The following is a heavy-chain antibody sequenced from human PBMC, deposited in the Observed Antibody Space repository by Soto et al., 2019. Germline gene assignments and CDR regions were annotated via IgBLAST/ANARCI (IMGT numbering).Heavy chain of an antibody. V-gene: IGHV3-30-3*01. Sequence: QVQLVESGGGVVQPGRSLRLSCAASGFTFSSYAMHWVRQAPGKGLEWVAVISYDGSNKYYADSVKGRFTISRDNSKNTLYLQMNSLRAEETAVYYCARVEYYGSGSYSYYYYGMDVWGQGTTVTVSS. CDR3: ARVEYYGSGSYSYYYYGMDV. CDR1: GFTFSSYA. CDR2: ISYDGSNK. D-gene: IGHD3-10*01. J-gene: IGHJ6*02.